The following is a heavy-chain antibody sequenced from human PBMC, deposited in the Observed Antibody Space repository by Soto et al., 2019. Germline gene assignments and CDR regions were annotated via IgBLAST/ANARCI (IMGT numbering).Heavy chain of an antibody. J-gene: IGHJ4*02. CDR3: ASYDYSNYRGCDY. CDR2: IKQDGSEK. Sequence: EVQLVESGGGLVQPGGSLRLSCAASGFTFSSYWMSWVRQAPGKGLEWVANIKQDGSEKYYVDSVKGRFTISRDNAKNSLYLQMNSLRAEDTAVYYCASYDYSNYRGCDYWGQETLVTVSS. D-gene: IGHD4-4*01. V-gene: IGHV3-7*01. CDR1: GFTFSSYW.